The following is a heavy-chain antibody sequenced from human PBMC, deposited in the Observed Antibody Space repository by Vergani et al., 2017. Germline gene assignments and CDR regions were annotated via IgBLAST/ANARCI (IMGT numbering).Heavy chain of an antibody. Sequence: QVQLQESGPGLVKPSQTLSLTCTVSGGSISSGGYYWSWIRQPAGKGLEWIGRIYTGGSTTYNPSLKSRISISIDTSKNQFSLKLSSVTAADTAIYYCAREQDDYDILTGYRYWYFDLWGRGTLVTVSS. J-gene: IGHJ2*01. D-gene: IGHD3-9*01. CDR1: GGSISSGGYY. V-gene: IGHV4-61*02. CDR3: AREQDDYDILTGYRYWYFDL. CDR2: IYTGGST.